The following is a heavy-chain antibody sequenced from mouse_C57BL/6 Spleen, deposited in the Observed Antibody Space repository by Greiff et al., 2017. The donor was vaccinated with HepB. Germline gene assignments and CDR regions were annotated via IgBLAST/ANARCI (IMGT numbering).Heavy chain of an antibody. J-gene: IGHJ1*03. CDR1: GYTLTSYW. D-gene: IGHD1-1*01. CDR2: IYPGSGST. Sequence: QVQLQQPGAELVKPGASVKMSCKASGYTLTSYWITWVKQRPGQGLEWIGDIYPGSGSTNYNEKFKSKATLTVDTSSSTAYMQLSSLTSEDSAVYYCAYYGSSYHWYFDVWGTGTTVTVSS. CDR3: AYYGSSYHWYFDV. V-gene: IGHV1-55*01.